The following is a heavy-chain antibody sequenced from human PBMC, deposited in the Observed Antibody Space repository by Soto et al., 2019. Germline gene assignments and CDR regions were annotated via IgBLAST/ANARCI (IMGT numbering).Heavy chain of an antibody. CDR1: GYSFTSYW. D-gene: IGHD3-3*01. CDR2: IYPGDSDT. V-gene: IGHV5-51*01. Sequence: GESLKISCKGSGYSFTSYWIGWVRQMPGKGLEWMGIIYPGDSDTRYSPSFQGRVTISADKSISTAYLQWSSLKASDTAMYYCARRITIFGVPGWFDPWGHGTLVTVSS. J-gene: IGHJ5*02. CDR3: ARRITIFGVPGWFDP.